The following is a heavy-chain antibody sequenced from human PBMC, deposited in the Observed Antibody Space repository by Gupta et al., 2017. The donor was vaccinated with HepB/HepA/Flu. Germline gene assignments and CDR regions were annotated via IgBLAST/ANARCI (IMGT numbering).Heavy chain of an antibody. Sequence: EMQLVESGGDFVRPGRSLRLSCTASGFTFGAHSVSWFRQDPGKGLEWVGCMRSEDYGLTKEYAASVKGRFTISRDDSRSIAYLQMNSLKIEDTARYSCAVYLGGYYLFYDFWGQGTVVTVSS. J-gene: IGHJ4*02. CDR1: GFTFGAHS. V-gene: IGHV3-49*03. CDR2: MRSEDYGLTK. D-gene: IGHD2-21*02. CDR3: AVYLGGYYLFYDF.